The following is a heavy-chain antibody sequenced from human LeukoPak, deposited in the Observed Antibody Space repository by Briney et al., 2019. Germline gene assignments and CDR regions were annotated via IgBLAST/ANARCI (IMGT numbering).Heavy chain of an antibody. CDR1: GYTFTVYY. V-gene: IGHV1-24*01. CDR3: ATGELVRVFDY. J-gene: IGHJ4*02. CDR2: FDPEDGET. Sequence: ASVKVSCRASGYTFTVYYLHWVRQAPGKGLEWMGGFDPEDGETIYAQKFQGRVTMTEDTSTDTAYMELSSLRSEDTAVYYCATGELVRVFDYWGQGTLVTVSS.